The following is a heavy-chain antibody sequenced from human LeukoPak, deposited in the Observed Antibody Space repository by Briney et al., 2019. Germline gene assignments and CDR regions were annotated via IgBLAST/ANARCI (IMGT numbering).Heavy chain of an antibody. J-gene: IGHJ6*03. V-gene: IGHV3-48*03. Sequence: SYISSSGSTIYYADSVKGRFTISRDNAKNSLYLQMNSLRAEDTAVYYCARDSPEDYMDVWGKGTTVTVSS. CDR2: ISSSGSTI. CDR3: ARDSPEDYMDV. D-gene: IGHD1-14*01.